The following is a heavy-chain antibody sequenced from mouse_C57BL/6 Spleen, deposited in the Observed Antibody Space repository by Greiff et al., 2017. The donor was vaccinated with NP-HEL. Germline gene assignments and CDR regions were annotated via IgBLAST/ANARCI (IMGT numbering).Heavy chain of an antibody. CDR1: GYTFTDSY. CDR3: ARDYYGSSFYFDY. Sequence: EVQLQQSGPELVKPGASVKISCKASGYTFTDSYMNWVKQSPGKSLEWIGAINPNNGGTNYNQNFKGKATLTVDKSSSTAYMQLSSLTSEDSAVYYCARDYYGSSFYFDYWGQGTTLTVSS. CDR2: INPNNGGT. J-gene: IGHJ2*01. D-gene: IGHD1-1*01. V-gene: IGHV1-26*01.